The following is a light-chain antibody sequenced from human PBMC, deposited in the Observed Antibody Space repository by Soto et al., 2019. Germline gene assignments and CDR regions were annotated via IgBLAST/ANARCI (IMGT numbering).Light chain of an antibody. J-gene: IGLJ2*01. Sequence: QSVPTQPPSASGTPGQRVTITCYGDNSNIASNSVNWYQQLPGTAPKLLIYSDNRRPSGVPDRFSASKSGASAFLTISGLQSEDEADYYCQSYDSSLNSHVVFGGGTKLTVL. CDR1: NSNIASNS. V-gene: IGLV1-44*01. CDR3: QSYDSSLNSHVV. CDR2: SDN.